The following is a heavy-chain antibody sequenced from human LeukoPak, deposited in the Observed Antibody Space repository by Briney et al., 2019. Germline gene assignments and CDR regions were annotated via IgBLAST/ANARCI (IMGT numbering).Heavy chain of an antibody. Sequence: PGRSLRLSCAASGFTFSRYGMHWVRQAPGKGLDWVAVISYDGSNKYYADSVKGRFTISRDNSKNTLFLQMNSLRAEDTAVYYCAKGSNRGVATIDYWGQGTLVTVSS. V-gene: IGHV3-30*18. J-gene: IGHJ4*02. CDR1: GFTFSRYG. CDR3: AKGSNRGVATIDY. D-gene: IGHD5-12*01. CDR2: ISYDGSNK.